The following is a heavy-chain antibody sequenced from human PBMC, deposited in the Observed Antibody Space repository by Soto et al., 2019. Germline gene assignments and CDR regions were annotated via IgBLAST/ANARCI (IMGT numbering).Heavy chain of an antibody. CDR3: ARTAPMDAGDKYYYDF. V-gene: IGHV1-69*01. Sequence: QVQLVQSGAEVKKTGYSVKVSCKTSGGTFSTFGISWVRQGPGQGLEWMGGIIPFFGTAEYSQKFEDRITITADESTNTVYMDLRSLTSEDTAIYYCARTAPMDAGDKYYYDFWGQGALVTVSS. CDR2: IIPFFGTA. J-gene: IGHJ4*02. CDR1: GGTFSTFG. D-gene: IGHD3-16*01.